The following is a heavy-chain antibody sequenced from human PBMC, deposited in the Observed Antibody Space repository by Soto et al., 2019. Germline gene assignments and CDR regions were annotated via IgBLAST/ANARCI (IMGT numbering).Heavy chain of an antibody. CDR1: GDRVSSNSAA. J-gene: IGHJ5*02. CDR2: TYYRSKWYS. V-gene: IGHV6-1*01. D-gene: IGHD3-10*01. CDR3: AKEEILVAYNWFDP. Sequence: SQTLSLTCAISGDRVSSNSAAWNWIRQSPSRGLEWLGRTYYRSKWYSDYAVSVKSRITIIPDTSKNQFSLQLNSVTPEDTAVYYCAKEEILVAYNWFDPWGQGTLVTVSS.